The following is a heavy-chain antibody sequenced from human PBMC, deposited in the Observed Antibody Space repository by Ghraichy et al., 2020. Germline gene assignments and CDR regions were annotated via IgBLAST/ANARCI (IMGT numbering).Heavy chain of an antibody. CDR2: ISGSGVSI. V-gene: IGHV3-23*01. D-gene: IGHD2-8*02. J-gene: IGHJ4*02. CDR1: GFTFSSYA. Sequence: LTCAASGFTFSSYAMNWVRQVPGRGLEWVSHISGSGVSIFYADSVKGRFTISRDNSKNTLYLQMDSLRAEDTAVYYCAKDVRDTGGRGILDYWGQGTLVTVSS. CDR3: AKDVRDTGGRGILDY.